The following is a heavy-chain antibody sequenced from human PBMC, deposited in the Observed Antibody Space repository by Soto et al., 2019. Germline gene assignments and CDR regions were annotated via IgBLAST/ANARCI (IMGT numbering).Heavy chain of an antibody. Sequence: QVQLVQSGAEVKKPGASVRVSCKASGYTFISYAMHWVRQAPGQRLTWMGWINVGTGNTKYSQKFQGRVTITRDTSASTAYMDLRSLRSEDTAVYYCARGPYGPDTGGALDIWGQGTKVTVSS. D-gene: IGHD4-17*01. J-gene: IGHJ3*02. CDR2: INVGTGNT. CDR3: ARGPYGPDTGGALDI. V-gene: IGHV1-3*01. CDR1: GYTFISYA.